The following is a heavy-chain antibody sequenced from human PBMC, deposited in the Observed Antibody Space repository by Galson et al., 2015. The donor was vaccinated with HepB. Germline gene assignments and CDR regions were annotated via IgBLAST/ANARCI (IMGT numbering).Heavy chain of an antibody. D-gene: IGHD3-16*01. J-gene: IGHJ4*02. Sequence: LSLSCAASGFTFNRYSLIWVRQAPGKGLEWVAVVSYDGSNKQYADSVKGRFTISRDNSKNTLYLQLNSLRPDDTAVYYCARGGINKKLDYWGQGTLVTVSS. CDR3: ARGGINKKLDY. CDR1: GFTFNRYS. CDR2: VSYDGSNK. V-gene: IGHV3-30-3*01.